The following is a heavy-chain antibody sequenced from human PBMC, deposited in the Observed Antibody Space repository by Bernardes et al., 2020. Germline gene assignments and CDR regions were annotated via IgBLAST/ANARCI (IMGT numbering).Heavy chain of an antibody. V-gene: IGHV3-23*01. CDR2: ISGSGGST. CDR3: AKARYCSGGSCPNWFDP. D-gene: IGHD2-15*01. J-gene: IGHJ5*02. CDR1: GFTFSSYA. Sequence: VEALFLSCAASGFTFSSYAMSWVRHAPGKGLDLVSAISGSGGSTYYADSVKGRFTISRDNSKNTLYLQMNRLRAEDTAVYYCAKARYCSGGSCPNWFDPWGQGTLVTVSS.